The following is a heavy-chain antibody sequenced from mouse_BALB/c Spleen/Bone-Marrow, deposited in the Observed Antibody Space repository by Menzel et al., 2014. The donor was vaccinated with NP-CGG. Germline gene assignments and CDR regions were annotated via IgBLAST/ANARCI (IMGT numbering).Heavy chain of an antibody. D-gene: IGHD1-1*01. CDR3: ARDPLYYGSSIYAMDY. CDR2: MWAGGST. CDR1: GFSLTSYG. Sequence: VMLVESGPGLVAPSQILSISCTVSGFSLTSYGVHWVRQPPGKGLEWLGVMWAGGSTDYNSALMSRLSITKDNYKSQLFLKMNSLQTDDTAMYFCARDPLYYGSSIYAMDYWGQGTAVT. J-gene: IGHJ4*01. V-gene: IGHV2-9*02.